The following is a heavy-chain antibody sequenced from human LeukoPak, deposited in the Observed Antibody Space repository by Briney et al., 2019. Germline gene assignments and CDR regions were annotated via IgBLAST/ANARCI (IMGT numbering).Heavy chain of an antibody. D-gene: IGHD5-18*01. CDR2: ISWNSGSI. V-gene: IGHV3-9*01. Sequence: PGGSLRLSCAASGFTFDDYAMHWVRQAPGKGLEWVSGISWNSGSIGYADSVKGRFTISRDSAKNSLYLQMNSLRAEDTALYYCAKDIGHSYGFDYWGQGTLVTVSS. CDR1: GFTFDDYA. J-gene: IGHJ4*02. CDR3: AKDIGHSYGFDY.